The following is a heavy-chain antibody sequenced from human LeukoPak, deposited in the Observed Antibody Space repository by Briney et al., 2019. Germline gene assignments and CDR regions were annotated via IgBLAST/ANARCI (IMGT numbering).Heavy chain of an antibody. J-gene: IGHJ4*02. V-gene: IGHV4-31*03. CDR2: IYYSGST. Sequence: SETLSLTCTVSGGSISSGGYYWSWIRQHPGKGLEWIGYIYYSGSTYYNPSLKSRVTISVDTSKNQFSLKLSSVTAADTAVYYCARAEGRDLEFDYWGQGTLVTVSS. CDR3: ARAEGRDLEFDY. D-gene: IGHD2-15*01. CDR1: GGSISSGGYY.